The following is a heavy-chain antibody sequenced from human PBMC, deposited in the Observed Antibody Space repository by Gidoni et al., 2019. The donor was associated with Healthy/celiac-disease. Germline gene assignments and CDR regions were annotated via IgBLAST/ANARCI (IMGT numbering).Heavy chain of an antibody. D-gene: IGHD6-6*01. CDR1: GGSFSGYY. Sequence: QVQLLQWGAGLFKPSETLSLTCAVYGGSFSGYYWSWIRQPPGKGLEWLGEINHSGSTNYNPSLKRRVTISVETSKNQFSLKLSSVTAADTAVDYCARGFGVSSSPLGYWGQGTLVTVSS. CDR2: INHSGST. V-gene: IGHV4-34*01. CDR3: ARGFGVSSSPLGY. J-gene: IGHJ4*02.